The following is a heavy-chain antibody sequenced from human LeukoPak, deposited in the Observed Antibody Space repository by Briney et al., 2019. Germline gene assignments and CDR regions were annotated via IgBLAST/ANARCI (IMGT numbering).Heavy chain of an antibody. J-gene: IGHJ4*02. V-gene: IGHV3-7*01. Sequence: GGSLRLSCAASGFTFSSYSMNWVSQAPGKGLEWVANIKKDGSEKYYVDSVKGRFTISRDNAKTSLYLQMNSLRAEDTAVYYCARDRSLDGYNWPYFDYWGQGTLVTVSS. D-gene: IGHD5-24*01. CDR1: GFTFSSYS. CDR3: ARDRSLDGYNWPYFDY. CDR2: IKKDGSEK.